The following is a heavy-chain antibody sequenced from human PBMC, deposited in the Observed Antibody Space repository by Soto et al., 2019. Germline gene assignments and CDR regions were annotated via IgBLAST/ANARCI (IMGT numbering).Heavy chain of an antibody. V-gene: IGHV4-4*08. CDR1: GGSISGYY. CDR2: MYNTGNA. J-gene: IGHJ5*02. CDR3: GRDFFDSSDYTTNWFDP. D-gene: IGHD3-22*01. Sequence: PSETLSLTCTVSGGSISGYYWSWIRQPPGKGLEWIGYMYNTGNAYYNPSLKSRVTISVDTSKNQFSLKLTSVTAADAALYYCGRDFFDSSDYTTNWFDPWGQGTLVTVSS.